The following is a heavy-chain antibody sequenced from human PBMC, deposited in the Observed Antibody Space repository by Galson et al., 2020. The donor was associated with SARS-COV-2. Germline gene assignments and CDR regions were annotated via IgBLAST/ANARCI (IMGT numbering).Heavy chain of an antibody. CDR1: GGSISSGDYY. CDR2: IYYRGNT. V-gene: IGHV4-30-4*01. CDR3: ARDGSGSYPFFYYGMDV. D-gene: IGHD3-10*01. Sequence: ASETLSLTCTVSGGSISSGDYYWSWIRQSPGRGLEWIGYIYYRGNTYYNPSLKSRVTISVDTSKNQFSLRLNSVTAADTAVYYCARDGSGSYPFFYYGMDVWGRGTTVTVSS. J-gene: IGHJ6*02.